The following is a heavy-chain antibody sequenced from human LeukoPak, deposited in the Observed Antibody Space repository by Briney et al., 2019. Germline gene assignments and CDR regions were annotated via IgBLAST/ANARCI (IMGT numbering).Heavy chain of an antibody. CDR1: GFTFSRYS. Sequence: GGSLRLSCAASGFTFSRYSMNWVRQAPGKGLEWVSYISRSSSTIHYADSVKGRFTIPRDNAKSSLFLQMNSLRAEDTAVYYCARDGGATMVRGVATYDSWGQGTLVTVSS. CDR3: ARDGGATMVRGVATYDS. J-gene: IGHJ4*02. V-gene: IGHV3-48*04. CDR2: ISRSSSTI. D-gene: IGHD3-10*01.